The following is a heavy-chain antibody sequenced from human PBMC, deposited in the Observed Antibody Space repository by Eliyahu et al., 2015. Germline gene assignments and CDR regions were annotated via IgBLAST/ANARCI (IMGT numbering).Heavy chain of an antibody. V-gene: IGHV5-51*01. Sequence: IIFPDDSKTTYSPSFKGQVTFSVDKSISTAYLQWNSLKTSDTAIYYCARVVPYNCGRDDCYYRAFDIWGQGTMVTISS. CDR2: IFPDDSKT. CDR3: ARVVPYNCGRDDCYYRAFDI. D-gene: IGHD2-21*02. J-gene: IGHJ3*02.